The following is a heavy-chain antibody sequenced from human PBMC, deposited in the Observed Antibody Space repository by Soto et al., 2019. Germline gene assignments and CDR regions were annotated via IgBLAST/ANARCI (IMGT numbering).Heavy chain of an antibody. D-gene: IGHD4-17*01. CDR3: AKQVDGGLRSLYYMDV. CDR1: GFTFDDYA. V-gene: IGHV3-9*01. J-gene: IGHJ6*03. CDR2: ISWNSGSI. Sequence: EVQLVESGGGLVQPGRSLRLSCAASGFTFDDYAMHWVRQAPGKGLEWVSGISWNSGSIGYADSVKGRFTISRDNAKNSLYLQMNSLRAEDTALYYCAKQVDGGLRSLYYMDVWGKGTTVTVSS.